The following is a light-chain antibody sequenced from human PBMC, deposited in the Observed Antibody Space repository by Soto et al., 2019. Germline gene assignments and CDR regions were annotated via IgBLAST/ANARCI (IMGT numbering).Light chain of an antibody. J-gene: IGKJ1*01. V-gene: IGKV1-17*01. CDR2: AAS. CDR1: QGIRDD. CDR3: LQHNSYPWM. Sequence: DIQMTQSPSSLSASVGDRVTITCRASQGIRDDLGLYQQKPGKDTNRLIYAASSLQSGFPSRFCGSGSGTEFTLTISSLQPEDFANYYCLQHNSYPWMFGQGTKVEI.